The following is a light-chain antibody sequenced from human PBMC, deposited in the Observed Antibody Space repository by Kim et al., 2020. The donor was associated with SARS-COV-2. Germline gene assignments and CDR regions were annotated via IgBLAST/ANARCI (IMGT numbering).Light chain of an antibody. J-gene: IGKJ1*01. CDR3: QQYNNWPPM. CDR2: GAS. Sequence: VSPGERAPPSGRASQSVSSNLAWYQQKPGQAPRLLIYGASTRATGIPARFSGSGSGTEFTLTISSLQSEDFAVYYCQQYNNWPPMFGQGTKVDIK. CDR1: QSVSSN. V-gene: IGKV3-15*01.